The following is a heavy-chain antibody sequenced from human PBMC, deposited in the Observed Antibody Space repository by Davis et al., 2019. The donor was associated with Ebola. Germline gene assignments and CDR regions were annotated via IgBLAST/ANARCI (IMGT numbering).Heavy chain of an antibody. CDR3: ARETVNCGGDCLDY. V-gene: IGHV3-66*01. CDR1: GFTVSNNY. J-gene: IGHJ4*02. CDR2: MYTDGST. D-gene: IGHD2-21*02. Sequence: GESLKISCAASGFTVSNNYMSWVRQAPGKGPECVSVMYTDGSTKYADSVKGRFTVSRDNTKNSLYLQMNSLRAEDTAVYYCARETVNCGGDCLDYWGQGSLVTVSS.